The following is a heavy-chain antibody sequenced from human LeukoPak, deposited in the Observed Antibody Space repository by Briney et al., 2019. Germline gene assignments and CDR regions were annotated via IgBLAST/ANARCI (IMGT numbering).Heavy chain of an antibody. CDR1: GFTFSSHW. CDR2: ISSSTSTI. CDR3: ARDHYYDISVYLHYFDY. J-gene: IGHJ4*02. V-gene: IGHV3-48*02. Sequence: PGGSLRLSCAASGFTFSSHWMHWVRQAPGKGLEWVSYISSSTSTIYYADSVKGRFTISRDNAKNSLYLQMNSLRDEDTAVYYCARDHYYDISVYLHYFDYWGQGTLVTVSS. D-gene: IGHD3-22*01.